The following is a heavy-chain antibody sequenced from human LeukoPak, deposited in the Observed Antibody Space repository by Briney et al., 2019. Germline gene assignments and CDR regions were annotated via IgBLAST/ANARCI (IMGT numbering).Heavy chain of an antibody. V-gene: IGHV4-59*01. CDR1: GGSISSYY. CDR3: ARVPYYYDSTFYYYYMDV. J-gene: IGHJ6*03. D-gene: IGHD3-22*01. CDR2: IYYSGST. Sequence: SETLSLTCTVSGGSISSYYWSWIRQPPGKGLEWIGYIYYSGSTNYNPSLKSRVTISVDTSKNQFSLKLSSVTAADTAVYYCARVPYYYDSTFYYYYMDVWGKGTTVTISS.